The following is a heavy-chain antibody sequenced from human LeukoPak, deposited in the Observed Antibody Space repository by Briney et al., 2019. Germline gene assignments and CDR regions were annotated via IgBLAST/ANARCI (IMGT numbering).Heavy chain of an antibody. CDR3: ARDSPAMVNIFDY. CDR1: GGSLSSGGYY. CDR2: IYHSGST. V-gene: IGHV4-30-2*01. J-gene: IGHJ4*02. D-gene: IGHD5-18*01. Sequence: PSETLSLTCTVSGGSLSSGGYYWSWIRQPPGKGLEWIGYIYHSGSTYYNPSLKSRVTISVDRSKNQFSLKLSSVTAADAAVYYCARDSPAMVNIFDYWGQGTLVTVSS.